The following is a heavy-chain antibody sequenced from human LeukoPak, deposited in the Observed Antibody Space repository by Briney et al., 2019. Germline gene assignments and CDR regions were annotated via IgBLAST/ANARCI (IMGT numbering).Heavy chain of an antibody. CDR3: ARDRSSTTAPPDAFDI. CDR1: GFTFSSYS. J-gene: IGHJ3*02. CDR2: ISSSSYI. Sequence: KPGGSLRLSCAASGFTFSSYSMNWVRQAPGKGLEWVSSISSSSYIYYADSVKGRFTISRDNAKNSLYLQMNSLRAEDTAVYYCARDRSSTTAPPDAFDIWGQGTMVTVSS. D-gene: IGHD2-2*01. V-gene: IGHV3-21*01.